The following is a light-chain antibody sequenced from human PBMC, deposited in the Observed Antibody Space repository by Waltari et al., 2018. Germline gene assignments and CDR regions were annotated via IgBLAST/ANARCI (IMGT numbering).Light chain of an antibody. CDR3: QQRYKWPLT. Sequence: EIVLTQSLATLSLSPGERSTLSCRASQSVSTYFAWYQQRPGQPPRLLIYDSSFSATGIPARFSGSGSETDFTLTISSREPEDFAVYYCQQRYKWPLTFGGGSKVEI. V-gene: IGKV3-11*01. CDR2: DSS. CDR1: QSVSTY. J-gene: IGKJ4*01.